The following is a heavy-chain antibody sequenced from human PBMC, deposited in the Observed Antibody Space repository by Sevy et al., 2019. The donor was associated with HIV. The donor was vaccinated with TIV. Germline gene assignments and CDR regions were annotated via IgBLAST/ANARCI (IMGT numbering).Heavy chain of an antibody. J-gene: IGHJ6*02. D-gene: IGHD2-2*01. CDR2: ISSSSNII. Sequence: GGSLTLSCAASGFTLSPYSMEWVRQAPGKGLEWVSHISSSSNIIYYAHSVKGRFTVSRDNAKNSLYLRMDSLRDEDTAVYYCARDAMRVGNSNYYYGMDVWGQGTTVTVSS. CDR3: ARDAMRVGNSNYYYGMDV. V-gene: IGHV3-48*02. CDR1: GFTLSPYS.